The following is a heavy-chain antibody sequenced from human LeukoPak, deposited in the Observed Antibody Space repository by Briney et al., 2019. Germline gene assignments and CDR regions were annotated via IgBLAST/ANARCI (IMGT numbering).Heavy chain of an antibody. D-gene: IGHD5-24*01. CDR2: IYYSGST. CDR1: GGSISSYY. J-gene: IGHJ4*02. V-gene: IGHV4-59*01. Sequence: PSETLSLTCTVSGGSISSYYWSWIRQPPGKGLEWIAYIYYSGSTNYNPSLKSRVTISVDTSKNQFSLKLNSVTAADTAVYYCARGRRSQLSDYWGQGSLVTVSS. CDR3: ARGRRSQLSDY.